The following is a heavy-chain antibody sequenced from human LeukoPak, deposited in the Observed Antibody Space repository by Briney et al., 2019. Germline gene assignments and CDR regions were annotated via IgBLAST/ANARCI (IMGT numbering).Heavy chain of an antibody. CDR2: ISGSGGST. CDR1: GFTFSSYA. Sequence: GGSLRLSCAASGFTFSSYAMNWVRQAPGKGLEWVSTISGSGGSTYYADSVKGRFTISRDNSKNTLYLQMNSLRVGDTAVYYCASGGGLGSSSDYWGQGTLVTVSS. D-gene: IGHD6-6*01. V-gene: IGHV3-23*01. J-gene: IGHJ4*02. CDR3: ASGGGLGSSSDY.